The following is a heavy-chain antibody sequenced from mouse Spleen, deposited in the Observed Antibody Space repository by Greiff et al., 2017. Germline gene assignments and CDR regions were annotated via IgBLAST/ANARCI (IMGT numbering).Heavy chain of an antibody. J-gene: IGHJ1*01. CDR3: ARGLYFGYFDV. V-gene: IGHV5-16*01. CDR1: GFTFSDYY. Sequence: EVQLVESEGGLVQPGSSMKLSCTASGFTFSDYYMAWVRQVPEKGLEWVANINYDGSSTYYLDSLKSRFIISRDNAKNILYLQMSSLKSEDTATYYCARGLYFGYFDVWGAGTTVTVSS. CDR2: INYDGSST. D-gene: IGHD2-1*01.